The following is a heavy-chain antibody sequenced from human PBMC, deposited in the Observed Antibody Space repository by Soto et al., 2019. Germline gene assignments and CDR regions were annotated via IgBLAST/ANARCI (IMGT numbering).Heavy chain of an antibody. J-gene: IGHJ6*02. Sequence: QVQLQESGPGLVKPSETLSLTCTVSGGSLSSYHWSWIRQSAGKGLEWLGRFYTTGITTYNPSLKSRLSMSEDTSKNQLSLRLTSVTAADTGVYYCARAGNEYGVDVWGQGTTVTVSS. D-gene: IGHD3-10*01. CDR2: FYTTGIT. CDR3: ARAGNEYGVDV. CDR1: GGSLSSYH. V-gene: IGHV4-4*07.